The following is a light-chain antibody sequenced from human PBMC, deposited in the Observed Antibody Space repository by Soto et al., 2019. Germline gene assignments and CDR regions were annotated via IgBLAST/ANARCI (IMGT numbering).Light chain of an antibody. Sequence: EIVMTQSPATLSVSPGERATLSCRASQSVSSNLAWYQQKPGQAPRLLIYGASTRATGIPARFSGSGSGTEFTLTISSLQSEAFAVYYCQQYNNWPYTFGQRTKLEIK. CDR3: QQYNNWPYT. CDR2: GAS. V-gene: IGKV3D-15*01. J-gene: IGKJ2*01. CDR1: QSVSSN.